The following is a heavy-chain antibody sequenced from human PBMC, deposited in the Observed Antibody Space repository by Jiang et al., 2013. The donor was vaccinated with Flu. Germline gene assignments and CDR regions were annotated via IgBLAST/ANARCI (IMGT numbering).Heavy chain of an antibody. Sequence: SCAASGFTFSDAWLTWVRQAPGKGLEWVGRIKSKSDGEATEYATAMKGRFTISRDDSRNTLYLQMNSLKTEDTAVYYCAAAITSTNWYFDLWGRGTLVSVSS. V-gene: IGHV3-15*01. CDR2: IKSKSDGEAT. D-gene: IGHD1-20*01. J-gene: IGHJ2*01. CDR3: AAAITSTNWYFDL. CDR1: GFTFSDAW.